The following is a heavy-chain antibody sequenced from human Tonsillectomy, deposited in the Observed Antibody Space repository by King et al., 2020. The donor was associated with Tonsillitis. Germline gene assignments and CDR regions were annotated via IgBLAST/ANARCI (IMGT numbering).Heavy chain of an antibody. CDR3: AGDGGYSSSWYDY. D-gene: IGHD6-13*01. CDR2: ISSSSSYI. CDR1: GFTFSSYS. V-gene: IGHV3-21*01. J-gene: IGHJ4*02. Sequence: VQLVESGGGLVKPGGSLRLSCAASGFTFSSYSMNWVRQAPGKGLEWVSSISSSSSYIYYADSVKGRFTISRDNAKNSLYLQMNSLRAEDTAVYYCAGDGGYSSSWYDYWGQGTLVTVSS.